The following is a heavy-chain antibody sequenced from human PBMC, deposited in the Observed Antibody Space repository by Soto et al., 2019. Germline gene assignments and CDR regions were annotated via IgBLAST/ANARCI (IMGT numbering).Heavy chain of an antibody. D-gene: IGHD3-22*01. Sequence: GRSLRLSCAASGFTFSNYAMSWVRQAPGKGLEWVSSITGSGDYTYYADSVKGRFTISRDNSKNTLYLQMNSLRAEDTAVYYCAKARYYDSTGYLYYFDYWGQGTLVTVSS. CDR3: AKARYYDSTGYLYYFDY. V-gene: IGHV3-23*01. CDR1: GFTFSNYA. J-gene: IGHJ4*02. CDR2: ITGSGDYT.